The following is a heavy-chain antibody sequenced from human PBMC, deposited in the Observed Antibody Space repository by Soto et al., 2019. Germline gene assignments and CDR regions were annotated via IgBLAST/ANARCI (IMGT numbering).Heavy chain of an antibody. V-gene: IGHV2-70*01. Sequence: SGPTLVNPTQTLTLTCTFSGFSLSTSGMCVIWIRQPPGKALEWLALIDWDDDKYYSTSLKTRLTISKDTSKNQVVLTMTNMDPVDTATYYCERIIAAAGTLDPWGQGTLVTVSS. J-gene: IGHJ5*02. CDR1: GFSLSTSGMC. D-gene: IGHD6-13*01. CDR3: ERIIAAAGTLDP. CDR2: IDWDDDK.